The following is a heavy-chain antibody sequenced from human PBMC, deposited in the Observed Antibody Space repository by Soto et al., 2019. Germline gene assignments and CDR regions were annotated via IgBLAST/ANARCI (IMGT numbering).Heavy chain of an antibody. CDR3: ARDDEDGSYCDLGY. Sequence: WGSLRLSCAASGFTFSNYIMHWVRQAPGKGLEWVAMILHDGNNKYYADSVKGRFTISRDNSKNTLYLQMNSLRTEDTAIYYCARDDEDGSYCDLGYWGQGTLVTVSS. D-gene: IGHD3-10*01. V-gene: IGHV3-30-3*01. CDR1: GFTFSNYI. CDR2: ILHDGNNK. J-gene: IGHJ4*02.